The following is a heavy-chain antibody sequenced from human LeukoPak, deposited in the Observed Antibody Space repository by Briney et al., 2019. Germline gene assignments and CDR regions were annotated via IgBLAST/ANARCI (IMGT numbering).Heavy chain of an antibody. CDR1: GFTFSSYA. CDR3: GKDISSSDMVSFSYYGMDV. Sequence: GGSLRLSCAASGFTFSSYAMSWVRQAPGKGLEWVSAISGSGGSTYYADSVKGRFTISRDNSKNTLYLQMNSLRAEDTAVYYCGKDISSSDMVSFSYYGMDVWGQGTKVTVSS. CDR2: ISGSGGST. J-gene: IGHJ6*01. D-gene: IGHD5-18*01. V-gene: IGHV3-23*01.